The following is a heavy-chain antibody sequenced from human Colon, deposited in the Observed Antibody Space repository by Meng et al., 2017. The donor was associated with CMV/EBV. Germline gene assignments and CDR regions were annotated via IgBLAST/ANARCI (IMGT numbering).Heavy chain of an antibody. CDR1: GGSISSGGYY. CDR3: ARRKVGVFDY. CDR2: IYFTGTT. J-gene: IGHJ4*02. D-gene: IGHD1-26*01. Sequence: GSLRLSCTVSGGSISSGGYYWSWIRQAPGKGLEWIGYIYFTGTTKYNPSLKSRVTMSVDTSNNVFSLKLSSVIAADTAVYYCARRKVGVFDYWGQGTLVTVSS. V-gene: IGHV4-61*03.